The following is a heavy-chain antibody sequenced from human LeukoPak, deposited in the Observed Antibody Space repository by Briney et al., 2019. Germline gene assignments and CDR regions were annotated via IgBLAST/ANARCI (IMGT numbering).Heavy chain of an antibody. CDR2: IYHSGST. CDR3: ARSLWFGARDFDY. V-gene: IGHV4-4*02. Sequence: SETLSLTCAVSGGSISSSDWWSWVRQPPGKGLEWIGEIYHSGSTNYNPSLKSRVTISVDTSKNQFSLKLSSVTAADTAVYYCARSLWFGARDFDYWGQGTLVTVSS. D-gene: IGHD3-10*01. CDR1: GGSISSSDW. J-gene: IGHJ4*02.